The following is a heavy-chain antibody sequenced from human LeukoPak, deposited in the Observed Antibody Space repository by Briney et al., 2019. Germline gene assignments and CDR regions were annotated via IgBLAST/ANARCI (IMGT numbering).Heavy chain of an antibody. CDR3: AKRAAMVRGVMFYFQH. D-gene: IGHD3-10*01. Sequence: GGSLRLSCAASGFTFSSYAMSWVRQAPGKGLEWVSAISGSGGSTYYADPVKGRFTISRDNSKNTLYLQMNSLRAEDTAVYYCAKRAAMVRGVMFYFQHWGQGTLVTVSS. V-gene: IGHV3-23*01. CDR2: ISGSGGST. J-gene: IGHJ1*01. CDR1: GFTFSSYA.